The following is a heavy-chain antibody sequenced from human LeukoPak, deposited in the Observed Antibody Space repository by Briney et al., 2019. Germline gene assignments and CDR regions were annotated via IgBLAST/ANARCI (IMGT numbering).Heavy chain of an antibody. CDR1: GYTFTSYD. Sequence: GASVKVSCKASGYTFTSYDISWVRQATGQGLEWMGWMNPNSGNAGYAQRFQGRVTMTRNNSISTAYMELTRLRSEDTAVYYCGRPLQRGSWTQRALDYWGQGTLVTVSS. J-gene: IGHJ4*02. CDR2: MNPNSGNA. V-gene: IGHV1-8*01. D-gene: IGHD3-10*01. CDR3: GRPLQRGSWTQRALDY.